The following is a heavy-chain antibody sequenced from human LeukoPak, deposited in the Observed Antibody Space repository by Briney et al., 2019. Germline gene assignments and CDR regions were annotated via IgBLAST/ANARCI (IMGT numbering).Heavy chain of an antibody. D-gene: IGHD5-24*01. CDR3: ARDQRNGYNYGAFDI. Sequence: GGSLRLSCAASGFTFSSYWMSWVRQAPGKGLEWVTNIKQDGSEKYYVDSVKGRFTISRDNAKNSLYLQMNSLRAEDTAVYYCARDQRNGYNYGAFDIWGQGTMVAVSS. CDR1: GFTFSSYW. J-gene: IGHJ3*02. CDR2: IKQDGSEK. V-gene: IGHV3-7*01.